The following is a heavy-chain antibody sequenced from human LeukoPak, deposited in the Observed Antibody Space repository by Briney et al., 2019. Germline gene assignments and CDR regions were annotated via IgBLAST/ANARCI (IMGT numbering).Heavy chain of an antibody. CDR1: GFTFSSYA. Sequence: GGSLRLSCAASGFTFSSYAMSWVRQSPGKRLEWVANVNPGGSVQNYVDSVTGRFTISRDNAKNSLYLQMNNLRADDTAVYYCATTFPYRSEDNCALGGQGTLVTVSS. D-gene: IGHD2/OR15-2a*01. V-gene: IGHV3-7*01. CDR2: VNPGGSVQ. J-gene: IGHJ1*01. CDR3: ATTFPYRSEDNCAL.